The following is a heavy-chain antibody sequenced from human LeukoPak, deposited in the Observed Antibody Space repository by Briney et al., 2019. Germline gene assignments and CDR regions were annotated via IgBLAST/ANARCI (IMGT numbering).Heavy chain of an antibody. J-gene: IGHJ4*02. CDR1: GFTFSSYA. D-gene: IGHD4-17*01. CDR3: AKDSYGDYNFDY. Sequence: GGSLRLSCAASGFTFSSYAMSWVRQAPGKGLEWVSAISGSGSSTYYADSVKGRFTISRDNSKNTLYLQMNSLRAEDTAVYYCAKDSYGDYNFDYWGQGTLVTVSS. CDR2: ISGSGSST. V-gene: IGHV3-23*01.